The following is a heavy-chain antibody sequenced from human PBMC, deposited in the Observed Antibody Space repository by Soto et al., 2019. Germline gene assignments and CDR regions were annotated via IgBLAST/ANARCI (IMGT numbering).Heavy chain of an antibody. CDR3: AKSPVEYGTFDY. CDR2: ISGSGGST. J-gene: IGHJ4*02. CDR1: RFIFSSYG. D-gene: IGHD4-17*01. V-gene: IGHV3-23*01. Sequence: EVQVLESGGGLIQPGVTLRLSYTASRFIFSSYGMSWVRQAPGKGLECVSGISGSGGSTWYADSVKGRFTISRDNSKKTLYLQMSSLRVDDTAVYYCAKSPVEYGTFDYWGQGTLVTVSS.